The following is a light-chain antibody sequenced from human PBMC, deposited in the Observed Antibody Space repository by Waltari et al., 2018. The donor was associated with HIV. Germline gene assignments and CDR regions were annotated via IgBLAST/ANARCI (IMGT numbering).Light chain of an antibody. CDR2: DDN. J-gene: IGLJ1*01. CDR1: ALSTKS. V-gene: IGLV3-10*01. Sequence: SYELTQPPSVSVSPGHTANITCSGDALSTKSAYWFQQKSGQAPVLVIFDDNKLPSAMPERFSGSKSGTVATLTITEAHVDDEVDYYCYSTGRGGDNHKGVFGPGTVVSVL. CDR3: YSTGRGGDNHKGV.